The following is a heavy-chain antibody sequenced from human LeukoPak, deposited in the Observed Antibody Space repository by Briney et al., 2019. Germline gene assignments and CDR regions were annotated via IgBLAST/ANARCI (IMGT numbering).Heavy chain of an antibody. Sequence: SETLSLTCTVSGGSISDYYWSWIRQPPGKGLEWIAYIYYTGNTKVNPSLKSRVTVSVDTSKNQFSLEVTSVTAADTAVYYCTRDKWTGGGLSQFDPWGQGTLVTVSS. CDR3: TRDKWTGGGLSQFDP. D-gene: IGHD2-8*02. V-gene: IGHV4-59*01. CDR1: GGSISDYY. CDR2: IYYTGNT. J-gene: IGHJ5*02.